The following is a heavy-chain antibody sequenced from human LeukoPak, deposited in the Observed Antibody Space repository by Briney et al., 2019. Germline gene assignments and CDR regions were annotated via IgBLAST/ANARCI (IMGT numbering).Heavy chain of an antibody. V-gene: IGHV3-30*04. Sequence: GGSLRLSCAASGFTFSSYAMHWVRQAPGKGLEWVAVISYDGSNKYYADSVKGRFTISRDNSKNTLYLQMNSLRVEDTAVYYCARYGSGSYFYWGQGTLVTASS. CDR1: GFTFSSYA. CDR3: ARYGSGSYFY. J-gene: IGHJ4*02. D-gene: IGHD3-10*01. CDR2: ISYDGSNK.